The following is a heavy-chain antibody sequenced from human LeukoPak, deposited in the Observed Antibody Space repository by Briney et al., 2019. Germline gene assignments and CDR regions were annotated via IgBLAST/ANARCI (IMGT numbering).Heavy chain of an antibody. D-gene: IGHD1-26*01. Sequence: SETLSLTCTVSGGSISSYYWSWIRQSPGKGLEWIGYTYYSGSTNYNPSLKSRVTISVDTSKNQFSLKLSSVTAADTAVYYCARVLGGSYSPYFDYWGQGTLVTVSS. V-gene: IGHV4-59*01. CDR2: TYYSGST. CDR1: GGSISSYY. CDR3: ARVLGGSYSPYFDY. J-gene: IGHJ4*02.